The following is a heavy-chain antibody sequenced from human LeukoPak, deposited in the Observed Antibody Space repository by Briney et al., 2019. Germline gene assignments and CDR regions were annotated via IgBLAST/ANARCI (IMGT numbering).Heavy chain of an antibody. Sequence: ASVKVSCKASGGTFSSYAISWVRRAPGQGLEWMGGIIPIFGTANYAQKFQGRVTITADESTSTAYMELSSLRSEDTAVYYCARASGDDSSGYYSHFGWFDPWGQGTLVTVSS. CDR2: IIPIFGTA. CDR3: ARASGDDSSGYYSHFGWFDP. V-gene: IGHV1-69*13. CDR1: GGTFSSYA. J-gene: IGHJ5*02. D-gene: IGHD3-22*01.